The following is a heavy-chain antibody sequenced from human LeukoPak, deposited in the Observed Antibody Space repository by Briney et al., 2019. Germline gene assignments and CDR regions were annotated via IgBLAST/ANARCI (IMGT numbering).Heavy chain of an antibody. Sequence: SETLSLTCTVSGGSISSYYWSWIRQPPGKGLEWIGYIYYSGSTNYSPSLKSRVTISVDTSKNQFSLKLSSVTAADTAVYYCAGAAAGTDYWGQGTLVTVSS. CDR2: IYYSGST. D-gene: IGHD6-13*01. CDR3: AGAAAGTDY. J-gene: IGHJ4*02. V-gene: IGHV4-59*01. CDR1: GGSISSYY.